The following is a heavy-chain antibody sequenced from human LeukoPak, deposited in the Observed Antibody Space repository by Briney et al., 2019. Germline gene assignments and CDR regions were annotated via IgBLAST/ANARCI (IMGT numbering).Heavy chain of an antibody. J-gene: IGHJ6*02. Sequence: ASVKVSCKASGYTFTGYYMHWVRQAPGQGLEWMGWINPNSGGTNYAQKFQGRVTMTRDTSISTAYMELSSLRSDDTAVYYCARVRHYDTLTGYLPESYYYAMDVWGQGTTVTVSS. CDR2: INPNSGGT. CDR3: ARVRHYDTLTGYLPESYYYAMDV. CDR1: GYTFTGYY. V-gene: IGHV1-2*02. D-gene: IGHD3-9*01.